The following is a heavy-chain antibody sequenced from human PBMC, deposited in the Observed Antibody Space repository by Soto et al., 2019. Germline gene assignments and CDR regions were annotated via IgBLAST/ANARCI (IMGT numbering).Heavy chain of an antibody. CDR1: GFTFSSYG. Sequence: HPGGSLRLSCAASGFTFSSYGMHWVRQAPGKGLEWVAVIWYDGSNKYYADSVKGRFTISRDNSKNTLYLQMNSLRAEDTAVYYCARDRWKSSAFDYWGQGTLVTVSS. D-gene: IGHD1-1*01. V-gene: IGHV3-33*01. J-gene: IGHJ4*02. CDR3: ARDRWKSSAFDY. CDR2: IWYDGSNK.